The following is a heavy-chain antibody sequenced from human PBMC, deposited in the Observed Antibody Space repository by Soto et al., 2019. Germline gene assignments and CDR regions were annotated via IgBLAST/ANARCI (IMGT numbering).Heavy chain of an antibody. Sequence: GGSLRLSCAASGFTFSSHAMNWVRQAPGKGLEWVSAISGSADDIFYADSVKGRLTISRDTSTNTVFLQMNSLRAEDTALYYCAKKRSGSWSMGCFDSWGQGTLVTVSS. J-gene: IGHJ4*02. CDR2: ISGSADDI. V-gene: IGHV3-23*01. CDR3: AKKRSGSWSMGCFDS. CDR1: GFTFSSHA. D-gene: IGHD2-8*01.